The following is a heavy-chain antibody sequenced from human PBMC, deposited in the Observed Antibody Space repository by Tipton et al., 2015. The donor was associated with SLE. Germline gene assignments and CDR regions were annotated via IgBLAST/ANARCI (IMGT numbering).Heavy chain of an antibody. Sequence: GLVKPSETLSLTCTVSGGSISSHYWSWIRQPPGKGLEWIGYIYYSGSTNYNPSLKSRVTISVDTSKNQFSLKLSSVTAADTAVYYCARDKWELPDYWGQGTLVTVSS. CDR2: IYYSGST. J-gene: IGHJ4*02. V-gene: IGHV4-59*11. CDR1: GGSISSHY. D-gene: IGHD1-26*01. CDR3: ARDKWELPDY.